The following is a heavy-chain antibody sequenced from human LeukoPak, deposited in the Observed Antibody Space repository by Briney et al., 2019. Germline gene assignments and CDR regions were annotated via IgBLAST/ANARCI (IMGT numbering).Heavy chain of an antibody. J-gene: IGHJ4*02. CDR2: IYYSGST. D-gene: IGHD3-10*01. V-gene: IGHV4-59*08. CDR3: ARHHYYYGSGTYYTAIDS. CDR1: SGCISSYY. Sequence: SETLSLTCTVSSGCISSYYWSWIRQPPGKGLEWIGYIYYSGSTNYNPSLKSRVTISVDTSKNQLSLKLSSVTAADTAVYFCARHHYYYGSGTYYTAIDSWGQGTLVTVSS.